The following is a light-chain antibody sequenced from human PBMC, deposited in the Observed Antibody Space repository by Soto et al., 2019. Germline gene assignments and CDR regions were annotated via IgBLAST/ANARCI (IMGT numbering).Light chain of an antibody. Sequence: EIVLTQSPGTLSLSPGERATLSCRASQTITNNYLAWYQQKPGQAPRLLIDDASRRATGIPDRFSGSGSGTDFTLTISRLEPEDCAVYYCQQCSTAPLTFGGGTKVEIK. CDR2: DAS. CDR3: QQCSTAPLT. J-gene: IGKJ4*01. CDR1: QTITNNY. V-gene: IGKV3-20*01.